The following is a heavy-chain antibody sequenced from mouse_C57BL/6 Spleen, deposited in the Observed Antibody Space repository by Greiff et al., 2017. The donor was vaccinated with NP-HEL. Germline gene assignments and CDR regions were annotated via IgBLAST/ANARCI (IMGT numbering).Heavy chain of an antibody. D-gene: IGHD1-1*01. J-gene: IGHJ3*01. V-gene: IGHV1-54*01. CDR2: INPGSGGT. Sequence: VQLQQSGPELVRPGTSVKVSCKASGYAFTNYLIEWVKQRPGQGLEWIGVINPGSGGTNYNEKFKGKATLTADKSSSTAYMQLSSLTSEDSAVYFCASREDYSAWFAYWGQGTLVTVSA. CDR1: GYAFTNYL. CDR3: ASREDYSAWFAY.